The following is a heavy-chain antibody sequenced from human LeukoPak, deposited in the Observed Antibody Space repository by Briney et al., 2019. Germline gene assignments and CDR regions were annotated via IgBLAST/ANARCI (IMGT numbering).Heavy chain of an antibody. CDR2: IYHSGST. CDR3: ARVSKDIVVVPAATSKNWFDP. J-gene: IGHJ5*02. CDR1: GGSISSSNW. Sequence: SGTLSLTCAVSGGSISSSNWWSWVRQPPGKGLEWIGEIYHSGSTNYNPSLKSRVTISVDKSKNQFPLKLSSVTAADTAVYYCARVSKDIVVVPAATSKNWFDPWGQGTLVTVSS. D-gene: IGHD2-2*01. V-gene: IGHV4-4*02.